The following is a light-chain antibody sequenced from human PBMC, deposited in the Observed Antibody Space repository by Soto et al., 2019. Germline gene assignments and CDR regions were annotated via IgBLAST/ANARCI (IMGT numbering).Light chain of an antibody. CDR2: DAS. CDR1: QSISSW. CDR3: QQYSSYPWT. J-gene: IGKJ1*01. Sequence: DIQMTQSPSTLSASAGDRVTITCRASQSISSWLAWYQQKPGKAPKLLIYDASSSESGVPSRFSGSGSGTEFTLTVSRLQHDDFATYYCQQYSSYPWTFGQGTKVEIK. V-gene: IGKV1-5*01.